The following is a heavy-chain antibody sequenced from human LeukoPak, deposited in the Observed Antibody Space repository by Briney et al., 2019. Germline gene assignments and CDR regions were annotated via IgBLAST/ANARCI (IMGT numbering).Heavy chain of an antibody. Sequence: PSETLSLTCTVSGGSISSYYWSWIRQPPGKGLEWIGYIYYSGSTNYNPSLKSRVTISVDTSKNQFSLKLSSVTAADTAVYYCARDAHLWFGELSTLYYYYMDVWGKGTTVTISS. CDR1: GGSISSYY. CDR3: ARDAHLWFGELSTLYYYYMDV. CDR2: IYYSGST. J-gene: IGHJ6*03. V-gene: IGHV4-59*01. D-gene: IGHD3-10*01.